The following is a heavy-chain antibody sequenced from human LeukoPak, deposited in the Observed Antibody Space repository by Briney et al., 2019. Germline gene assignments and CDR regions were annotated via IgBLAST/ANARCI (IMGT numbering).Heavy chain of an antibody. Sequence: SETLSLTCTVSGGSISGHYWSWIRQPPGKALEWIGYIHYSGNTHHNPSLTSRIRMSVDTSKNQFSLKLTSVTAADTAVYFCARHRLWFGESHAFDIWGQGTMVTVSS. CDR3: ARHRLWFGESHAFDI. CDR1: GGSISGHY. CDR2: IHYSGNT. V-gene: IGHV4-59*08. D-gene: IGHD3-10*01. J-gene: IGHJ3*02.